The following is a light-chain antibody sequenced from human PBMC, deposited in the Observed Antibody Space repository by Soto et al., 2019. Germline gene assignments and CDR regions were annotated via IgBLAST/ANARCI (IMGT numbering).Light chain of an antibody. CDR2: CAS. CDR1: LHFSSNY. CDR3: QQYGTAPPKYT. J-gene: IGKJ2*01. Sequence: DICLTQSPGTLSLSPGDRATLSCRARLHFSSNYLTWYTQKPGQAPRLLIYCASKRTNGIPDRFNGSGSVTDFTLTVSRLEPEDFAVYYCQQYGTAPPKYTFGQGTKRQIK. V-gene: IGKV3-20*01.